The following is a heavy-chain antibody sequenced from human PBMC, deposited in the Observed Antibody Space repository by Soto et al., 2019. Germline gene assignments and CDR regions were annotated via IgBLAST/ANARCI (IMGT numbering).Heavy chain of an antibody. CDR1: GFTFGSYS. CDR3: ARDRFDYYDSSGYWRFDP. D-gene: IGHD3-22*01. V-gene: IGHV3-48*01. CDR2: IRSSSSTI. Sequence: EVQLVESGGGLVQPGGSLRLSCAASGFTFGSYSMNWVRQAPGEGLGWVSFIRSSSSTIYYADSVQGRFTISRDNAKNSLYLQMNSLRAEDTAVYYCARDRFDYYDSSGYWRFDPWGQGTLVTVSS. J-gene: IGHJ5*02.